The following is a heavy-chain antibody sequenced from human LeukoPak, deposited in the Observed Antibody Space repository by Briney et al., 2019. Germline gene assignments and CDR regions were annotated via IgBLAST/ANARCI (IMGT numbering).Heavy chain of an antibody. J-gene: IGHJ5*02. CDR2: IYYSGST. Sequence: SETLSLTCTVSGGSISSYYWSWIRQPPGKGLEWIGYIYYSGSTNYNPSLKSRVTISVDTSKNQFSLKLSSVTADDTAVYYCARDPSNSSGWRTWFDPWGQGTLVTVSS. D-gene: IGHD6-19*01. CDR3: ARDPSNSSGWRTWFDP. CDR1: GGSISSYY. V-gene: IGHV4-59*12.